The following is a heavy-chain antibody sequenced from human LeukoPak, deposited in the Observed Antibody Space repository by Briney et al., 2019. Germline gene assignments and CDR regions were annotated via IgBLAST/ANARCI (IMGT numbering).Heavy chain of an antibody. CDR2: ISSSGSTI. J-gene: IGHJ4*01. D-gene: IGHD2-2*02. V-gene: IGHV3-11*01. CDR1: GFTFSDYY. CDR3: AAHYRSSTSCYTTNNRVDY. Sequence: GGSLRLSCAASGFTFSDYYMSWIRQAPGKGLEWVSYISSSGSTIHYADSVKGRFTISRDNAKNSLYLQMNSLRAEDTAVYYLAAHYRSSTSCYTTNNRVDYGSHCTRVNVSS.